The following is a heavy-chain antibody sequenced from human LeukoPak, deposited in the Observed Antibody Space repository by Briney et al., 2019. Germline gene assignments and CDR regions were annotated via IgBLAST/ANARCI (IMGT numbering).Heavy chain of an antibody. CDR3: AREGPLSSIKH. CDR1: GYTFTSYG. V-gene: IGHV1-18*01. D-gene: IGHD5-12*01. CDR2: ISAYNGNT. Sequence: GASVKVSCKASGYTFTSYGISWVRQAPGQGLEWMGWISAYNGNTNYAQKLQGRVTMTTDTSISTAYMDLSRLTSNDTAMYYCAREGPLSSIKHWGQGTLVTVSS. J-gene: IGHJ1*01.